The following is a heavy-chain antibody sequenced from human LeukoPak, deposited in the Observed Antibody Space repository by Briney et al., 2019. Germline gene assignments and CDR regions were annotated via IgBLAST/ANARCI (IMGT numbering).Heavy chain of an antibody. D-gene: IGHD2-21*02. Sequence: PGGSLRLSCAASGFIFSTYWMHWVRQAPGKGLVWVSRISSDASSTSYADSVKGRFTISRDNAKNTLYLQMNSVRVEDTAVYYCGREAHCGTDCSFYADYWGQGTLVTVSS. V-gene: IGHV3-74*01. CDR2: ISSDASST. CDR3: GREAHCGTDCSFYADY. CDR1: GFIFSTYW. J-gene: IGHJ4*02.